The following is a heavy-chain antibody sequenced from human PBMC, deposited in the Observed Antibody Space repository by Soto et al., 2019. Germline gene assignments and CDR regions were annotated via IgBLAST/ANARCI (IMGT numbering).Heavy chain of an antibody. Sequence: ASVKVSCKASGYTFTSYDITWVRQATGQGLEWMGWMNPNSGNTGYPQKFQGRVTMTRNTSISTAYRELSSLRCEDTAVYYCARSPPRVERNNYAGGWFDPWGQGTLVTVSS. D-gene: IGHD4-4*01. CDR1: GYTFTSYD. CDR2: MNPNSGNT. CDR3: ARSPPRVERNNYAGGWFDP. V-gene: IGHV1-8*01. J-gene: IGHJ5*02.